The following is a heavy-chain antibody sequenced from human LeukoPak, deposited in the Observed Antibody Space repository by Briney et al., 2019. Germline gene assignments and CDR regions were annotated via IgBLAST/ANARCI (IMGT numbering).Heavy chain of an antibody. J-gene: IGHJ6*03. CDR1: GGTFSSYA. V-gene: IGHV1-69*06. Sequence: SVKVSCKASGGTFSSYAISWVRQAPGQGLEWMGGIIPIFGTANYAQKFQGRVTITADKSTSTAYMELSSLRSEDTAVYYCARGVYSSGWSFYYYMDVWGKGTTVTVSS. CDR2: IIPIFGTA. CDR3: ARGVYSSGWSFYYYMDV. D-gene: IGHD6-19*01.